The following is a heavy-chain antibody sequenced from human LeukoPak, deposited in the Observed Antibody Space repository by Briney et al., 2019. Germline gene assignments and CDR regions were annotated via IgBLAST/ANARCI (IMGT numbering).Heavy chain of an antibody. Sequence: ASVKVSCKASGYTFTGYYMHWVRQAPGQGLEWMGWINPNSGGTNYAQKFQGRVTMTRDTSISTAYMELSRLRSDDTAVYYCARGGYGGRSDFWSGYYTGGVGRGYYYYYMDVWGKGTTVTVSS. CDR3: ARGGYGGRSDFWSGYYTGGVGRGYYYYYMDV. J-gene: IGHJ6*03. CDR2: INPNSGGT. D-gene: IGHD3-3*01. CDR1: GYTFTGYY. V-gene: IGHV1-2*02.